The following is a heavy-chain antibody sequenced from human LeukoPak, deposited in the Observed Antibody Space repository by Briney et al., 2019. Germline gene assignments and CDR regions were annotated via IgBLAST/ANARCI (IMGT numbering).Heavy chain of an antibody. J-gene: IGHJ4*02. V-gene: IGHV4-34*01. CDR3: ASRWFGEADDY. CDR2: INHSGST. CDR1: GGSFSGYD. Sequence: PSETLSLTCAVYGGSFSGYDWSWIRQPPGKGLEWIGEINHSGSTNYNPSLKSRVTISVDTSKNQFSLKLSSVTAADTAVYYCASRWFGEADDYWGQGTLVTVSS. D-gene: IGHD3-10*01.